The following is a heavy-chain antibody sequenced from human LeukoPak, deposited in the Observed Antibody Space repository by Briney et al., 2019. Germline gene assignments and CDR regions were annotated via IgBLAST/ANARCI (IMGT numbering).Heavy chain of an antibody. V-gene: IGHV3-30*04. D-gene: IGHD6-19*01. J-gene: IGHJ3*02. CDR2: ISYDGSDK. Sequence: GGSLRLSCAASGFTFSSYAMNWVRQAPGKGLEWVALISYDGSDKYYADSVKGRFTISRDNSQNTLYLQMNILRPEDTAVYYCARESVSATDAFDIWGQGTMVTVSS. CDR1: GFTFSSYA. CDR3: ARESVSATDAFDI.